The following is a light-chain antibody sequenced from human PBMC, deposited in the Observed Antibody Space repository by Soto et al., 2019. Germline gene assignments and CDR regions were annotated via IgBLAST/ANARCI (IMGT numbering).Light chain of an antibody. CDR1: SSDVGDYNY. Sequence: QSVLTQPASVSGSPGQSITISCTGTSSDVGDYNYVSWYQQHPGKAPKLMNYDVSNRPSGVSNRFSGSKSGNTASLTISGIQAEDEADYYCSSYTSSSTLVVFGTGTKLTVL. V-gene: IGLV2-14*01. J-gene: IGLJ1*01. CDR3: SSYTSSSTLVV. CDR2: DVS.